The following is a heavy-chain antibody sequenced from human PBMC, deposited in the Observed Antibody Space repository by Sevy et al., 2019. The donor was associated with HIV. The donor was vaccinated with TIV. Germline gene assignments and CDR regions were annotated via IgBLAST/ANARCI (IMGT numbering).Heavy chain of an antibody. Sequence: GGSLRLSCAASGFTFSSYAMSWVRQAPGKGLEWVSAISGSGGSTYYANSVKGRFTITRDNAKNTLYLQMNSLRAEDTAVYYCAKDRSGWYRGDAFDIWGQGTMVTVSS. J-gene: IGHJ3*02. V-gene: IGHV3-23*01. D-gene: IGHD6-19*01. CDR1: GFTFSSYA. CDR2: ISGSGGST. CDR3: AKDRSGWYRGDAFDI.